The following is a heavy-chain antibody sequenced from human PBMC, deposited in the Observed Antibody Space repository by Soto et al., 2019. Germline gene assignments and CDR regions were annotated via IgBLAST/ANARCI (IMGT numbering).Heavy chain of an antibody. CDR1: GFTFSSYA. CDR3: AKDGRCSSTSFYFWFDL. V-gene: IGHV3-23*01. J-gene: IGHJ5*02. D-gene: IGHD2-2*01. CDR2: ISGSGGST. Sequence: GSLRLSCAASGFTFSSYAMSWVRQAPGKGLEWVSAISGSGGSTYYADSVKGRFTISRDNSKNTLYLQMNSLRAEDTAVYYCAKDGRCSSTSFYFWFDLWGQGTLVTVAS.